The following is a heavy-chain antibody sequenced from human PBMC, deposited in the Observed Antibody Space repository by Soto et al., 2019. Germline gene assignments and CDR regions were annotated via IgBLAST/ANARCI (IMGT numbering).Heavy chain of an antibody. J-gene: IGHJ4*02. Sequence: SETLSLTCTVSGGSISSSSYYWGWIRQPPGKGLERIGSIYYSGSTYYNPSLKSRVTISVDTSKNQFSLKLSSVTAADTAVYYCARALYDFWSGYRFDYWGQGTLVTVSS. CDR2: IYYSGST. D-gene: IGHD3-3*01. CDR3: ARALYDFWSGYRFDY. V-gene: IGHV4-39*01. CDR1: GGSISSSSYY.